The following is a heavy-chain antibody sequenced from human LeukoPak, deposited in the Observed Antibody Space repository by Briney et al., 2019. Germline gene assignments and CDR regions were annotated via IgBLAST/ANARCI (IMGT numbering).Heavy chain of an antibody. CDR2: ISSSSSYI. CDR1: GFTFSSYS. J-gene: IGHJ6*03. V-gene: IGHV3-21*01. CDR3: ARSGDYYYMDV. D-gene: IGHD1-26*01. Sequence: GGSLRLSCAASGFTFSSYSMNWVRQAPGKGLEWVSSISSSSSYIYYADSVKGRFTISRDNAKNSLFLQMNSLRAEDTAVYYCARSGDYYYMDVWGKGTTVTVSS.